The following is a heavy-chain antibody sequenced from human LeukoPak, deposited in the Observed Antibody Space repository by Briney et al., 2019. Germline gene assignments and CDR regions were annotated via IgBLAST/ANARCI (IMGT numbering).Heavy chain of an antibody. CDR3: ARDAFYCSSTSCYDY. D-gene: IGHD2-2*01. CDR2: ISSSASAM. Sequence: GGSLRLSCAASGFTFSSYSMNWVRQAPGKGLEWISYISSSASAMYYADSVKGRFTISRDNAKTSVYLQMNSLRAEDRAVYFCARDAFYCSSTSCYDYWGQGTLVTVSS. CDR1: GFTFSSYS. J-gene: IGHJ4*02. V-gene: IGHV3-48*04.